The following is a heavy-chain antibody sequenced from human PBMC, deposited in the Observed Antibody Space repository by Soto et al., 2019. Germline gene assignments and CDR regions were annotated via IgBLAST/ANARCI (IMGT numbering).Heavy chain of an antibody. CDR3: ARAISGYVT. CDR1: GITSTTYA. Sequence: QVQLVQSGAEVKKPGASVKVSCKASGITSTTYAIHWVRQAPGQGLEWMGWINTGNGNTRYSQRFLGRVSLTTDTSASTASRELSSLTSADTAVYYCARAISGYVTWGQGTLITVSS. J-gene: IGHJ5*02. D-gene: IGHD5-12*01. CDR2: INTGNGNT. V-gene: IGHV1-3*04.